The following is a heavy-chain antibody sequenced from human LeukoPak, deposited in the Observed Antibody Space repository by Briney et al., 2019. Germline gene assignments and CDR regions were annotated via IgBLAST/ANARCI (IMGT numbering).Heavy chain of an antibody. CDR1: GFTFSSYG. J-gene: IGHJ4*02. Sequence: GGSLRPSCAASGFTFSSYGMHWVRQAPGKGLEWVAVIWYDGSNKYYADTVKGRFTISRDNSKNTLYLQMNSLRAEDTAVYYCARDGRESSGWYPNYWGQGTLVTVSS. CDR3: ARDGRESSGWYPNY. V-gene: IGHV3-33*01. D-gene: IGHD6-19*01. CDR2: IWYDGSNK.